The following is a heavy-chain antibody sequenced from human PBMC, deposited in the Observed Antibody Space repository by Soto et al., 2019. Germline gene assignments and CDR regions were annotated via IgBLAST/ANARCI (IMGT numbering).Heavy chain of an antibody. J-gene: IGHJ4*02. CDR2: ISDSSGTI. Sequence: GGSLRLSCAASGFTFSSYNMNWVRQAPGKGLEWVSYISDSSGTINYADSVKGRFTTSRDNAENSLFLQMNSLRAEDTAMYYCARDRGSSSWHSFDYWGQGILVTVSS. CDR3: ARDRGSSSWHSFDY. V-gene: IGHV3-48*01. D-gene: IGHD2-2*01. CDR1: GFTFSSYN.